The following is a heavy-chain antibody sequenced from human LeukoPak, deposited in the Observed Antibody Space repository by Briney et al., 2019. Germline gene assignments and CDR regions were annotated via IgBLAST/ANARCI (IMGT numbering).Heavy chain of an antibody. J-gene: IGHJ4*02. CDR1: GFTFSNAL. CDR2: IKSKTDGGTT. V-gene: IGHV3-15*01. Sequence: GGALRLSCAAPGFTFSNALMSWVRQAPGEGLEWVGRIKSKTDGGTTDYAAPVKGRFIISRHDSKNTLYLQMNSLKTEDTAVYYCTTGITMVRGVIHLIDYWGQGTLVTVSS. CDR3: TTGITMVRGVIHLIDY. D-gene: IGHD3-10*01.